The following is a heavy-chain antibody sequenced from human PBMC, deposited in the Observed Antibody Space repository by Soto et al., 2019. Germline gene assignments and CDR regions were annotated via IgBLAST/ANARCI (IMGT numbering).Heavy chain of an antibody. CDR1: GFTFSSYA. J-gene: IGHJ4*02. Sequence: EVQLLESGGGLVQPGGSLRLSCAASGFTFSSYAMSWFRQAPGQGLEWVSAISGSGGSTHYADSVKGRFTISRDNSKNTLYLQMNSLRAEDTAVYYCAYSSTPFDYWGQGTLVTVSS. V-gene: IGHV3-23*01. CDR3: AYSSTPFDY. D-gene: IGHD6-13*01. CDR2: ISGSGGST.